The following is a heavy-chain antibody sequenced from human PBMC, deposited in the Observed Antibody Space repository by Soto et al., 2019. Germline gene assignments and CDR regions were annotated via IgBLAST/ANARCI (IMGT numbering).Heavy chain of an antibody. D-gene: IGHD3-10*01. Sequence: ASVKVSCKASGYTFTSYAMHLVRQAPGQRLEWMGWINAGNGNTKYSQKFQGRVTITRDTSASTAYMELSSLRSEDTAVYYCARSELLWFGEFSPFDYWGQGTLVTVSS. CDR3: ARSELLWFGEFSPFDY. CDR2: INAGNGNT. J-gene: IGHJ4*02. CDR1: GYTFTSYA. V-gene: IGHV1-3*01.